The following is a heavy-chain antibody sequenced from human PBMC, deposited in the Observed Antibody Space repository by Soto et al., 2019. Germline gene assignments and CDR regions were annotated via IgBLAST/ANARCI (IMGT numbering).Heavy chain of an antibody. CDR3: ARDPGYCGSGSYYSQTLDY. J-gene: IGHJ4*02. CDR2: INPSGGST. CDR1: GYTFTGYY. Sequence: ASVKVSCKASGYTFTGYYMHWVRQAPGQGLEWIGIINPSGGSTSYEQKLQGRVTMTRDTSTSTVYKELSSLRSEDTAVYYCARDPGYCGSGSYYSQTLDYWGQGTLVTVSS. D-gene: IGHD3-10*01. V-gene: IGHV1-46*03.